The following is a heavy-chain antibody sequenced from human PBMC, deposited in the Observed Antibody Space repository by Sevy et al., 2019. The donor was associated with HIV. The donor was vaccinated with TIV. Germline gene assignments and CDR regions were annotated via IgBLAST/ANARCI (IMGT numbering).Heavy chain of an antibody. Sequence: GGSLRLSCAASGFTFSDYHMNWIRQAPGKGLVWVSYISGISTYINYAASVKGRFTISRDNAKNTLFLEMNSLRAEDTAVYYCASRVTAHDGFDIWGQGTMVTLSS. CDR2: ISGISTYI. CDR3: ASRVTAHDGFDI. CDR1: GFTFSDYH. J-gene: IGHJ3*02. D-gene: IGHD5-18*01. V-gene: IGHV3-11*06.